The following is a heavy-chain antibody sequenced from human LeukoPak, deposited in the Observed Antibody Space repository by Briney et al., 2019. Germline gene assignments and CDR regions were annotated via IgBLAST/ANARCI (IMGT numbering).Heavy chain of an antibody. V-gene: IGHV3-74*01. J-gene: IGHJ4*02. CDR2: INGDGGST. CDR3: AKPILEWFDY. D-gene: IGHD3-3*01. CDR1: GFTFSSHW. Sequence: GGSLRLSCAASGFTFSSHWMHWVRQPPGKGLVWVSRINGDGGSTNYADSVKGRFTISRDNAKNTLYLQMNSLRAEDTAVYYCAKPILEWFDYWGQGTLVTVSS.